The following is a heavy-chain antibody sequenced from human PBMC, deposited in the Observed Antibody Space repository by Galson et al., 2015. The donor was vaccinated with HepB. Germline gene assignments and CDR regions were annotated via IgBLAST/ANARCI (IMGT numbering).Heavy chain of an antibody. V-gene: IGHV3-48*01. CDR3: ARELGGSYFDY. CDR1: GFTFSSYS. D-gene: IGHD1-26*01. J-gene: IGHJ4*02. CDR2: ISSSSSTI. Sequence: SLRLSCAASGFTFSSYSMNWVRQAPGKGLEWVSYISSSSSTIYYADSVKGRFTISRDNAKNSLYLQMNSLRAEDTAVYYCARELGGSYFDYWGQGTLVTVSS.